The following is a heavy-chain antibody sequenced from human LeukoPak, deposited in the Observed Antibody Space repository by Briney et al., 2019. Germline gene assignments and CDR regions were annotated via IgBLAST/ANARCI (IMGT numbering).Heavy chain of an antibody. CDR3: ARHDSSGYYYGFDY. CDR2: ISSSSSYI. Sequence: PGGSLRLSCAASGFTFSSYGMNWVRQAPGKGLEWVSSISSSSSYIFYADSVKGRFTISRDNSKNTLYLQMNSLRAEDTAVYYCARHDSSGYYYGFDYWGQGTLVTVSS. V-gene: IGHV3-21*04. CDR1: GFTFSSYG. J-gene: IGHJ4*02. D-gene: IGHD3-22*01.